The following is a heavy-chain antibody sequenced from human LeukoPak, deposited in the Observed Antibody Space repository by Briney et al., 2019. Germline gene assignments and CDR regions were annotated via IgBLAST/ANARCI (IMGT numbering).Heavy chain of an antibody. CDR2: INTNSGGT. V-gene: IGHV1-2*02. D-gene: IGHD3-10*01. J-gene: IGHJ4*02. Sequence: GASVKVSCKASGYTFTGYYMHWVRQAPGQGLEWMGWINTNSGGTNYAQKFQGRVTMTRDTSISTAHMELSRLRSDDTAVYYCAREGTSMVRGVITHFDYWGQGTLVTVS. CDR3: AREGTSMVRGVITHFDY. CDR1: GYTFTGYY.